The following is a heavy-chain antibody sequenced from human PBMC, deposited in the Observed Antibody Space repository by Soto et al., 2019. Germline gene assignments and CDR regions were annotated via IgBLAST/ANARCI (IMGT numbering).Heavy chain of an antibody. V-gene: IGHV2-5*02. CDR2: IYWDDEK. CDR3: AHRLYASADDAFDT. J-gene: IGHJ3*02. CDR1: GFSLTTSGVG. D-gene: IGHD2-2*01. Sequence: QITLKESGPTLVKPTQTLTLTCTFSGFSLTTSGVGVGWIRQPPGKALEWLALIYWDDEKRYSPSLQSRLTFTKETSKNQVDLTVTNMSPADTGTYYFAHRLYASADDAFDTWCKGTMVYVSS.